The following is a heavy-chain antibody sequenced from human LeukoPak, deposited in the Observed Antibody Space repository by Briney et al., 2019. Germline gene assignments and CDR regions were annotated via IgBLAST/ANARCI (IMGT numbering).Heavy chain of an antibody. V-gene: IGHV3-30*18. J-gene: IGHJ3*02. D-gene: IGHD3-22*01. Sequence: PGGSLRLSCAVSGFVFSNYDMHWVRQAPGKGLEWVSLISYDGSNKYYADSVKGRFTISRDNSKNTLYLQMNSLRAEDTAVYYCAKSILWSYDRSLDDIWGQGTMVTVSS. CDR1: GFVFSNYD. CDR3: AKSILWSYDRSLDDI. CDR2: ISYDGSNK.